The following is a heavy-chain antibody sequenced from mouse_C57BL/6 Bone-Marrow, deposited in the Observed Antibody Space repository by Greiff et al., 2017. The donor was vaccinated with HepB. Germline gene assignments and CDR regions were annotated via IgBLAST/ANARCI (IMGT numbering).Heavy chain of an antibody. Sequence: EVKVVESGEGLVKPGGSLKLSCAASGFTFSSYAMSWVRQTPETRLEWVAYISSGGGYIYYADTVKGRFTISRDNARNTLYMQMSSLKSEDTAMYYCTRVVYDGYYNYFDYWGQGTTLTVSS. CDR2: ISSGGGYI. CDR1: GFTFSSYA. J-gene: IGHJ2*01. V-gene: IGHV5-9-1*02. D-gene: IGHD2-3*01. CDR3: TRVVYDGYYNYFDY.